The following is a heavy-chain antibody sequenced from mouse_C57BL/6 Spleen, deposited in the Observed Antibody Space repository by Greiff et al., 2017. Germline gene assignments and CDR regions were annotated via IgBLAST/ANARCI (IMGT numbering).Heavy chain of an antibody. D-gene: IGHD1-1*01. V-gene: IGHV1-69*01. CDR3: ARYNGSSYNYFDY. CDR2: IDPSDSYT. CDR1: GYTFTSYW. Sequence: VQLQQPGAELVMPGASVKLSCKASGYTFTSYWMHWVKQRPGQGLEWIGEIDPSDSYTNYNQKFKGKSTLTVDKSSSTAYMQLSSLTSEDSAVYYCARYNGSSYNYFDYWGQGTTLTVSS. J-gene: IGHJ2*01.